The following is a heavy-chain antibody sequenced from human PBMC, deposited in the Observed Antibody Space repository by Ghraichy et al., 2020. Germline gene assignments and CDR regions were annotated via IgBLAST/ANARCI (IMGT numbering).Heavy chain of an antibody. J-gene: IGHJ4*02. Sequence: GESLRLSCAASGFTFSSYAMSWVRQAPGKGLEWVSAISGSGGSTYYADSVKGRFTISRDNSKNTLYLQMNSLRAEDTAVYYCAKSPREYYDYVWGSYRQTHWGYWGQGTLVTVSS. CDR2: ISGSGGST. CDR1: GFTFSSYA. CDR3: AKSPREYYDYVWGSYRQTHWGY. V-gene: IGHV3-23*01. D-gene: IGHD3-16*02.